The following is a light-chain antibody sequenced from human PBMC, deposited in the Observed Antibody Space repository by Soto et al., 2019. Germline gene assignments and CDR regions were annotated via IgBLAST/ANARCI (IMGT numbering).Light chain of an antibody. CDR3: QQYDDWSKT. J-gene: IGKJ1*01. Sequence: EIVMTQSPATLSMSPGERATLSCRASQSVSNNLAWYQQKPGQAPRLLIYGASTRATGIPATFSGSGSATEFTLTISSLHSEDFAVYYCQQYDDWSKTFGQGTKV. V-gene: IGKV3-15*01. CDR1: QSVSNN. CDR2: GAS.